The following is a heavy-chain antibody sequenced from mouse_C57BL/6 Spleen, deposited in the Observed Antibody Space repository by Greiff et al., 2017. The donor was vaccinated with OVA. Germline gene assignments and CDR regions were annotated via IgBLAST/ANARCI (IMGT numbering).Heavy chain of an antibody. CDR2: IDPSDSYT. Sequence: QVQLQQPGAELVMPGASVKLSCKASGYTFTSYWMHWVKQRPGQGLEWIGEIDPSDSYTNYNQKFKGKSTLTVDKSSSTAYMQLSSLTSEDSAVYYCATDQAYFDYWGQGTTLTVSS. CDR1: GYTFTSYW. J-gene: IGHJ2*01. CDR3: ATDQAYFDY. V-gene: IGHV1-69*01. D-gene: IGHD3-2*02.